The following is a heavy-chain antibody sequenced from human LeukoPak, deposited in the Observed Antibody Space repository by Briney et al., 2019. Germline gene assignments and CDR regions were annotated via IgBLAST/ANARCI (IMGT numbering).Heavy chain of an antibody. CDR2: INPNSGGT. CDR3: ARVPCITTSCSPINWFDP. J-gene: IGHJ5*02. Sequence: GASVKVSCKASGYTFTNYGIIWVRQAPGQGLEWMGWINPNSGGTSYAQKFQGRVTMTRDTSISTAYMELSKLRSDDTAVYYCARVPCITTSCSPINWFDPWGQGTLVTVSS. CDR1: GYTFTNYG. D-gene: IGHD2-2*01. V-gene: IGHV1-2*02.